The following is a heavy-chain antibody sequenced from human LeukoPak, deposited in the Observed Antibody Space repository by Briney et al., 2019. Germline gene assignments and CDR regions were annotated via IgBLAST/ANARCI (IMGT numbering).Heavy chain of an antibody. V-gene: IGHV3-33*01. D-gene: IGHD3-3*01. Sequence: PGRSLRLSCAASGFTFSSYGMHWVRQAPGKGPEWVAVIWYDGSNKYYADSVKGRFTISRDNSKNTLYLQMNSLRAEDTAVYYCAREREYYDFWSGSQAAFDIWGQGTMVTVSS. CDR2: IWYDGSNK. CDR3: AREREYYDFWSGSQAAFDI. J-gene: IGHJ3*02. CDR1: GFTFSSYG.